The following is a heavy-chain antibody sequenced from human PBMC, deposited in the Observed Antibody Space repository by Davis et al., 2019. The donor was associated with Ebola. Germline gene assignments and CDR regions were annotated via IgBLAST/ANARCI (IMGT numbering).Heavy chain of an antibody. Sequence: ASVKVSCKASGYTFTKYGITWVRQAPGQGLEWMGWISTYSGDTNYEQNLQGRVTMTTDTSTSTAYMELRSLRSDDTAVYYCARDGRPFYSGRYPGNCDDWGQGTLVTVSS. CDR3: ARDGRPFYSGRYPGNCDD. CDR2: ISTYSGDT. D-gene: IGHD1-26*01. V-gene: IGHV1-18*01. J-gene: IGHJ4*02. CDR1: GYTFTKYG.